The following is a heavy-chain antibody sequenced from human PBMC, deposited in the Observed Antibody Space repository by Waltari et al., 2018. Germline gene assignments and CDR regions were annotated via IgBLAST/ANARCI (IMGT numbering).Heavy chain of an antibody. CDR3: ARDGSGSYPYYYYYYGMDV. Sequence: EVQLVESGGGLVQPGGSLRLSCAASGFTFSSYEMNWVRQAPGKGLEWVSYISSSGSTIYYADSVKGRFTISRDNAKNSLYLQMNSLRAEDTAVYYCARDGSGSYPYYYYYYGMDVWGQGTTVTVSS. V-gene: IGHV3-48*03. CDR2: ISSSGSTI. CDR1: GFTFSSYE. D-gene: IGHD3-10*01. J-gene: IGHJ6*02.